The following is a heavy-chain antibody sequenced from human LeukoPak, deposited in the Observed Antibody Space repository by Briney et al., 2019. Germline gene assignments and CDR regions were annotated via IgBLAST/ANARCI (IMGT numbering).Heavy chain of an antibody. Sequence: PGGSLRLSCGAFGFTFSAYAMNWVRQAPGKEMEWVSSITGTTGNTYVADSVKGRFTISRDNSRNTLYLQMNSLRAEDTAIYYCAKGTLGSCSGARCYPFDYWGQGALVTVSS. CDR1: GFTFSAYA. CDR2: ITGTTGNT. V-gene: IGHV3-23*01. J-gene: IGHJ4*02. CDR3: AKGTLGSCSGARCYPFDY. D-gene: IGHD2-15*01.